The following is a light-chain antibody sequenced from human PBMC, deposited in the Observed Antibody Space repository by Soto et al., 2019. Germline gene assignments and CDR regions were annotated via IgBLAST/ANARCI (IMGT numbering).Light chain of an antibody. V-gene: IGKV1-39*01. J-gene: IGKJ2*01. CDR2: TTS. CDR1: QSIGSY. Sequence: DIQMIQSPSSLSASVGDRVTITCRASQSIGSYLNWYKQKPGKAPNLLIYTTSNLQNGVPLRFSGSGSGTDFTLTISSLQPEDFAIYFCQQTHSVPYTFGQGTKVEIK. CDR3: QQTHSVPYT.